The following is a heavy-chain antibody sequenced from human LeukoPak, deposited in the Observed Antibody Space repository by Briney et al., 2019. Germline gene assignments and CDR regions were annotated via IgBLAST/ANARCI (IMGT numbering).Heavy chain of an antibody. D-gene: IGHD1-26*01. CDR3: TTEVGATPVSDAFDI. CDR2: ISTSSTTI. Sequence: GGSLRLSCAASGFTFSSYSMNWVRQAPGKWLEWLSYISTSSTTIYYADSVKGRFTISRDNAKNSLYLQMNSLKTEDTAVYYCTTEVGATPVSDAFDIWGQGTMVTVSS. CDR1: GFTFSSYS. V-gene: IGHV3-48*01. J-gene: IGHJ3*02.